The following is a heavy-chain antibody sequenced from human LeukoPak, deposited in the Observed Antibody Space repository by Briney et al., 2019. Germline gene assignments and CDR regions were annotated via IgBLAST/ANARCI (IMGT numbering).Heavy chain of an antibody. CDR1: GGSISSYY. D-gene: IGHD1-26*01. V-gene: IGHV4-59*01. Sequence: PSETLSLTCTVSGGSISSYYWSWIRQPPGKGLEWIGYIYYTGSTSYNPSLKSRVTMSVDTSKNQFSLKLSSVTAADTAVYYCARGRFQGELVDYWGQGTLVTVSS. CDR2: IYYTGST. J-gene: IGHJ4*02. CDR3: ARGRFQGELVDY.